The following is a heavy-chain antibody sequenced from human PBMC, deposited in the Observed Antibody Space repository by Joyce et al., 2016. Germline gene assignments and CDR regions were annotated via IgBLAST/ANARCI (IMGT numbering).Heavy chain of an antibody. CDR3: ARGKKFYYYYMDV. Sequence: QEQLVESGGGVVQPGRSLRLSCATSGFTFSSHGMHWVRQSPGKGMEWVAVIRNEGVDKFYADSVKGRFTISRDDSNSTLYLQMNNLRVDDTAVYYCARGKKFYYYYMDVWGKGTTVIVS. J-gene: IGHJ6*03. CDR1: GFTFSSHG. V-gene: IGHV3-33*01. CDR2: IRNEGVDK.